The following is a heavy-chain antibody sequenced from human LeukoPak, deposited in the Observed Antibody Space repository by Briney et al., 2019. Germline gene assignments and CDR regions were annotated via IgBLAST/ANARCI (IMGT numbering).Heavy chain of an antibody. CDR1: GNTLTGYY. D-gene: IGHD1-20*01. J-gene: IGHJ6*02. V-gene: IGHV1-69*04. Sequence: GASVKVSCKASGNTLTGYYIHWIRQAPGQGLEWMGRIIPILGIANYAQKFQGRVTITADKSTSTAYMELSSLRSEDTAVYYCARAHITSGIYYYYGMDVWGQGTTVTVSS. CDR2: IIPILGIA. CDR3: ARAHITSGIYYYYGMDV.